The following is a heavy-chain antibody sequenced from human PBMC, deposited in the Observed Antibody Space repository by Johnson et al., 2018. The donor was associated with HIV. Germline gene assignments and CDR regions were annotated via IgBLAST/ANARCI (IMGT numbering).Heavy chain of an antibody. J-gene: IGHJ3*02. V-gene: IGHV3-33*01. CDR1: GFTFSSYG. CDR3: ARGVLLWFRELSSLNDAFDI. CDR2: IWYDGSNK. D-gene: IGHD3-10*01. Sequence: VESGGGVVQPGRSLRLSCAASGFTFSSYGMHWVRQAPGKGLEWVAVIWYDGSNKYYADSVKGRFTISRDNSKNTLYLQMNSLRAEDTALYYCARGVLLWFRELSSLNDAFDIWGQGTMVTVSS.